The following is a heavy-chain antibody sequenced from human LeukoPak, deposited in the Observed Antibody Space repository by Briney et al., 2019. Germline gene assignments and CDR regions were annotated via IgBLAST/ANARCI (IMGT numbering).Heavy chain of an antibody. J-gene: IGHJ4*02. CDR3: ARKRCSSTSCYYQRLDY. D-gene: IGHD2-2*01. V-gene: IGHV4-34*01. Sequence: GSLRLSCAAPGFTFSSYSMNWVRQAPGKGLEWIGEINHSGSTNHNPSLKSRVTISVDTSKNQFSLKLSSVTAADTAVYYCARKRCSSTSCYYQRLDYWGQGTLVTVSS. CDR2: INHSGST. CDR1: GFTFSSYS.